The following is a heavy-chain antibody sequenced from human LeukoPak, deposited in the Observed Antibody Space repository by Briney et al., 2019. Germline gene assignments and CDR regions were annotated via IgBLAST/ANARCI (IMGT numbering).Heavy chain of an antibody. CDR1: GFTFSSYV. V-gene: IGHV3-30*04. D-gene: IGHD3-16*01. CDR2: ISYDGSNK. CDR3: ARDMITFGGAVDY. Sequence: PGGSLRLSCAASGFTFSSYVMHWVRQAPGKGLEWVAVISYDGSNKYYADSVKGRFTISRDNSKNTLYLQMNSLRAEDTAVYYCARDMITFGGAVDYWGQGTLVTVSS. J-gene: IGHJ4*02.